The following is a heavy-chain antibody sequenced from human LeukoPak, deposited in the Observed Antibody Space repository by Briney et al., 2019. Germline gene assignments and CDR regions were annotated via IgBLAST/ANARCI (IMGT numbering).Heavy chain of an antibody. CDR3: ARDYDCWSGYYYYYGMDV. J-gene: IGHJ6*02. D-gene: IGHD3-3*01. CDR1: GFTFSSYW. CDR2: INSDGSST. Sequence: GGSLRLSCAASGFTFSSYWMHWVRQAPGKGLVWVSRINSDGSSTSYADSVKGRFTISRDNAKNTLYLQMNSLRAEDTAVYYCARDYDCWSGYYYYYGMDVWGQGTTVTVSS. V-gene: IGHV3-74*01.